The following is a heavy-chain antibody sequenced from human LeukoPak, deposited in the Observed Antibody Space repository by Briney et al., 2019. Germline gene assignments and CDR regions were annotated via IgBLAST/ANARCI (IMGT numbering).Heavy chain of an antibody. D-gene: IGHD3-10*01. Sequence: SVKVSCKASGGTFSSYAISWVRQAPGQGLEWMGGTIPIFGTANYAQKFQGRVTMTRDTSTSTVYMELSSLRSEDTAVYYCARDRFRWGFGELLGYWGQGTLVTVSS. J-gene: IGHJ4*02. CDR2: TIPIFGTA. CDR1: GGTFSSYA. V-gene: IGHV1-69*05. CDR3: ARDRFRWGFGELLGY.